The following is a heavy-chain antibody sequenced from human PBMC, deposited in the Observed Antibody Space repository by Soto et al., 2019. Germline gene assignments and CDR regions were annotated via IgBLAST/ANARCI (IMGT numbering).Heavy chain of an antibody. J-gene: IGHJ5*02. CDR3: AKSDWFDP. Sequence: GGSLRLSCAASGFTFSGYWVHWIRQAPGKGPVWVARIKNDGTITSYADSVKGRFTISRDNAKNTLYLQMNSLTAEDTAVYYCAKSDWFDPWGRGTLVTVSS. V-gene: IGHV3-74*01. CDR1: GFTFSGYW. CDR2: IKNDGTIT.